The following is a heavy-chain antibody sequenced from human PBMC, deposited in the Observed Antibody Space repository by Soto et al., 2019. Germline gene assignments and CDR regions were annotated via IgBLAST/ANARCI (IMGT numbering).Heavy chain of an antibody. D-gene: IGHD3-9*01. J-gene: IGHJ6*03. V-gene: IGHV1-18*01. CDR1: GYKFNSFG. Sequence: QVQLMQSGAEVKKPGASINVSCQASGYKFNSFGIAWVRQAPGQGLEWLGWIIAYNGNTNYTQKLKGRVTLTTDTPTTRAFVKQKSLRPDETAIYFCARSIGDSWTGHNFYMDVWAEVTT. CDR3: ARSIGDSWTGHNFYMDV. CDR2: IIAYNGNT.